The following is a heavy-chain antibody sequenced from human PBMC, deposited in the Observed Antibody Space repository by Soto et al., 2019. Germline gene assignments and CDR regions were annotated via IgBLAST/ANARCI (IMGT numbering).Heavy chain of an antibody. CDR2: ISGSRDTI. J-gene: IGHJ6*02. CDR3: ARDHGGSTWFVGIYYYFGVDA. CDR1: GFTLSSYN. D-gene: IGHD6-13*01. Sequence: EVQLVESGGGLVQPGGSLRLSCAASGFTLSSYNMNWVRQAPGKGLEWVSYISGSRDTIYYADSVKGRFTISRDNAKNSLYLQMDSLRDEDTAVYYCARDHGGSTWFVGIYYYFGVDAWGHGTTVTVSS. V-gene: IGHV3-48*02.